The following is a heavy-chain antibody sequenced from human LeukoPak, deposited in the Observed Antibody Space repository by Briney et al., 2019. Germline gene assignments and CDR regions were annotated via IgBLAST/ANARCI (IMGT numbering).Heavy chain of an antibody. V-gene: IGHV1-18*04. J-gene: IGHJ4*02. D-gene: IGHD1-1*01. CDR1: GYSFTTYG. Sequence: GASVNVSCKASGYSFTTYGFSWVRQAPGQGLEWMGWISAYNGNTNYAQRLQGRVTMTTDTSTSTVYMELRSLRSDDTAVYYCARDKNWKPDYWGQGTLVTVSS. CDR2: ISAYNGNT. CDR3: ARDKNWKPDY.